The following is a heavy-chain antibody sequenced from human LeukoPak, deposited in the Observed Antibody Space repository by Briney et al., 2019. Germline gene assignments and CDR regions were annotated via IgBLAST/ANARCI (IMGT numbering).Heavy chain of an antibody. CDR3: AKVEGYDILTGLDY. J-gene: IGHJ4*02. CDR2: IGASGGST. D-gene: IGHD3-9*01. CDR1: GFTFSSYA. Sequence: GGSLRLSCAASGFTFSSYAMSWVRQAPGKGLEWVSGIGASGGSTYYADSVKGRFTISRDNSKNTLYLQMNSLRTEDTAVYYCAKVEGYDILTGLDYWGQGTLVTVSS. V-gene: IGHV3-23*01.